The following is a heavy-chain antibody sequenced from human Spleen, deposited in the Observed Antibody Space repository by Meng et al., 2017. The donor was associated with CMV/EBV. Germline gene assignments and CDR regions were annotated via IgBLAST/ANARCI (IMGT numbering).Heavy chain of an antibody. J-gene: IGHJ4*02. CDR3: ARAGCSSTSCYTGFDY. V-gene: IGHV3-30*04. D-gene: IGHD2-2*02. Sequence: GESLKISCAASGFTFSSYAMHWVRQAPGEGLEWVAVISYDGSNKYYADSVKGRFTISRDNSKNTLYLQMNSLRAEDTAVYYCARAGCSSTSCYTGFDYWGQGTLVTVSS. CDR2: ISYDGSNK. CDR1: GFTFSSYA.